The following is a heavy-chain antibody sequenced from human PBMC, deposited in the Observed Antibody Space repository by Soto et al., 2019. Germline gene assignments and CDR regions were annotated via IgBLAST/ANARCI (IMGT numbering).Heavy chain of an antibody. CDR1: GFNFDNYG. J-gene: IGHJ4*02. Sequence: GGSLRLSCQASGFNFDNYGMHWVRQAPGKGLEWGAVITYDGSFQYYADSVKGRFTISRDNYKNTLSLHLNTLKPEDTAVYHCAKDRVGGTFYTPLAFWGQGT. CDR3: AKDRVGGTFYTPLAF. D-gene: IGHD1-7*01. V-gene: IGHV3-30*18. CDR2: ITYDGSFQ.